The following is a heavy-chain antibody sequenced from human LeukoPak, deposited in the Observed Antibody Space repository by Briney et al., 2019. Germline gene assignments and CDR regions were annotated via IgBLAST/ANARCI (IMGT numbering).Heavy chain of an antibody. J-gene: IGHJ4*02. V-gene: IGHV3-30-3*01. CDR3: TTSSATDDK. CDR2: ISYDGSNK. CDR1: GFTFSSYA. D-gene: IGHD2-2*01. Sequence: GGSLRLSCAASGFTFSSYAMHWVRQAPGKGLEWVAVISYDGSNKYYADSVKGRFTISRDNSKNTLYLQMNSLKTEDTAVYYCTTSSATDDKWGQGTLVTVSS.